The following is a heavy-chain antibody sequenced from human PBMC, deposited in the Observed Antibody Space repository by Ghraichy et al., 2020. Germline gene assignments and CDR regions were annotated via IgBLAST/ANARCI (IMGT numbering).Heavy chain of an antibody. CDR1: GASFSGFY. CDR3: ARGPTMFGVDPCGMDL. Sequence: SETLSLTCTVSGASFSGFYWSWIRQPPGKGLEWIGHIYYSGTTNYSPSLKSRLTLSVDRSQNLVSLRLTSVTSADTAVYYCARGPTMFGVDPCGMDLWGQGTTVTVSS. J-gene: IGHJ6*02. V-gene: IGHV4-59*01. D-gene: IGHD3-3*01. CDR2: IYYSGTT.